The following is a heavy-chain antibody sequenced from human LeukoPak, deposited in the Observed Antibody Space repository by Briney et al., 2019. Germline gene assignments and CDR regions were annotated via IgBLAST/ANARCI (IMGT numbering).Heavy chain of an antibody. D-gene: IGHD6-19*01. Sequence: SQTLSLTCTVSGGSISSSDYYWSCIRHPPGKRLEWIGFIYYSGSTSYNPSLKSRDTISLDTSKNQFSLKLSSVTAADTAVYYCARHPISGFDHWGQGTLVTVSS. CDR1: GGSISSSDYY. CDR2: IYYSGST. CDR3: ARHPISGFDH. J-gene: IGHJ4*02. V-gene: IGHV4-30-4*01.